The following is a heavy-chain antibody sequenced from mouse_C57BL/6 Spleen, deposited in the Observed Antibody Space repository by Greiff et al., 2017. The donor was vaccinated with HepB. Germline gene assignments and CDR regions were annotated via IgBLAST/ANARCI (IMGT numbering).Heavy chain of an antibody. Sequence: EVQRVESGGDLVKPGGSLKLSCAASGFTFSSYGMSWVRQTPDKRLEWVATISSGGSYTYYPDSVKGRFTISRDNAKNTLYLQMSSLKSEDTAMYYCARHPKLGGFDYWGQGTTLTVSS. CDR2: ISSGGSYT. J-gene: IGHJ2*01. CDR3: ARHPKLGGFDY. V-gene: IGHV5-6*01. CDR1: GFTFSSYG. D-gene: IGHD4-1*01.